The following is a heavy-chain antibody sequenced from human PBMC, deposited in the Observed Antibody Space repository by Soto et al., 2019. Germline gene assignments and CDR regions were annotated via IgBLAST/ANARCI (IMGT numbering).Heavy chain of an antibody. V-gene: IGHV3-23*01. CDR3: ASRRGLQSLFEN. J-gene: IGHJ4*02. D-gene: IGHD5-12*01. Sequence: ATGKGLEWVSAVSNSGGSTYYADSVKGRFTITRDNSENTLYLQMSSLRAEDTALYDCASRRGLQSLFENWGQGTLVTVSS. CDR2: VSNSGGST.